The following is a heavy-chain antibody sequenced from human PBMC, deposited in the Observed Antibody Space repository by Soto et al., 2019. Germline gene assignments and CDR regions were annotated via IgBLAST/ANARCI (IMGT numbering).Heavy chain of an antibody. V-gene: IGHV3-30*18. CDR1: GFTFSSYG. J-gene: IGHJ4*02. D-gene: IGHD3-22*01. Sequence: PGGSLRLSCAASGFTFSSYGMHWVRQAPGKGLEWVAVISYDGSNKYYADSVKGRFTISRDNSKNTLYLQMNSLRAEDTAVYYCAKGYYDSSGYHPAWGQGTLVTVSS. CDR3: AKGYYDSSGYHPA. CDR2: ISYDGSNK.